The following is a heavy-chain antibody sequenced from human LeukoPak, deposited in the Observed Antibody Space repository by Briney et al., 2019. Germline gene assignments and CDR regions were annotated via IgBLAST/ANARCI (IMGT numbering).Heavy chain of an antibody. CDR3: ARLVGATSPSFDY. J-gene: IGHJ4*02. CDR1: GLTFDNAW. CDR2: IYCSGST. D-gene: IGHD1-26*01. V-gene: IGHV4-59*08. Sequence: GSLRLSCKASGLTFDNAWMSWIRQPPGKGLEWIGYIYCSGSTNYNPSLKSRVTISVDTSKNQFSLKLSSVTAADTAVYYCARLVGATSPSFDYWGQGTLVTVSS.